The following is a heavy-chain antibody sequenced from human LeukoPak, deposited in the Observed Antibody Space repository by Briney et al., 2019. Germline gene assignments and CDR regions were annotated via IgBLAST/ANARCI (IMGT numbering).Heavy chain of an antibody. D-gene: IGHD2-2*01. Sequence: PGGSLRLSCAASGFTFSDYYMSWIRQAPGKGLEWVSYISSSGSTIYYADSVKGRFTISRDNAKNSLYLQMNSLRAEDTAVYYCARVVVVPAAFYFDYWGQGTLVTVSS. CDR3: ARVVVVPAAFYFDY. CDR2: ISSSGSTI. V-gene: IGHV3-11*04. CDR1: GFTFSDYY. J-gene: IGHJ4*02.